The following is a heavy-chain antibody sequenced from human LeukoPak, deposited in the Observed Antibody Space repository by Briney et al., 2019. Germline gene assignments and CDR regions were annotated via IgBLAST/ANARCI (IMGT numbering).Heavy chain of an antibody. CDR2: ISAYNGNT. V-gene: IGHV1-18*01. J-gene: IGHJ5*02. CDR3: ARDLLRELLPATNWFDP. Sequence: ASVKVSCKASGYTFTSYGISWVRQAPGQGLEWMGWISAYNGNTNYAQKLQGRVTMTTDTSTSTAYMELRSLRSDDTAVYYCARDLLRELLPATNWFDPWGQGTLVTVSS. CDR1: GYTFTSYG. D-gene: IGHD2-15*01.